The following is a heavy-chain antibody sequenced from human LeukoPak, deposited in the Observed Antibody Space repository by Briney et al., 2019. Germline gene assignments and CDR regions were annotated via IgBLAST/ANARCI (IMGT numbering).Heavy chain of an antibody. CDR2: IYSGGST. Sequence: GGSLRLSCAASGFTVSSNYMTWVRQAPGKGLESVSVIYSGGSTYYADSVKGRFTISRDNSKNTLYLQMNSLRAEDTAVYYCARGEFRYYFDYWGQGTLVTVSS. CDR1: GFTVSSNY. CDR3: ARGEFRYYFDY. D-gene: IGHD2-21*01. V-gene: IGHV3-66*01. J-gene: IGHJ4*02.